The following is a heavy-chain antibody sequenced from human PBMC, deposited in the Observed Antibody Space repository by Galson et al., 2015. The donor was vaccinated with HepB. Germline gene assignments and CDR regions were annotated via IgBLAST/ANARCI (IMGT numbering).Heavy chain of an antibody. CDR1: GYTFTSYA. CDR3: ARDLATVTKGYYYYYMDV. CDR2: INTNTGNP. J-gene: IGHJ6*03. Sequence: SVKVSCKASGYTFTSYAMNWVRQAPGQGLEWMGWINTNTGNPTYAQGFTGRFVFSLDTSVSTAYLQISSLKAEDTAVYYCARDLATVTKGYYYYYMDVWGQGTLVTVSS. D-gene: IGHD4-17*01. V-gene: IGHV7-4-1*02.